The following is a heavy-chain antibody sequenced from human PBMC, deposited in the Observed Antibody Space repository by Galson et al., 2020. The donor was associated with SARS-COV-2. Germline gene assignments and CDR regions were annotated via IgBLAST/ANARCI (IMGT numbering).Heavy chain of an antibody. CDR1: GFTFSSYW. CDR3: ARGGRTVVVPAAIDNWFDP. CDR2: IKQDGSEK. V-gene: IGHV3-7*03. Sequence: GGSLRLSCAASGFTFSSYWMSWVRQAPGKGLELVANIKQDGSEKYYVDSVKGRFTISRDNAKNSLYLQMNSLRAEDTAVYYCARGGRTVVVPAAIDNWFDPWGQGTLVTVSS. J-gene: IGHJ5*02. D-gene: IGHD2-2*01.